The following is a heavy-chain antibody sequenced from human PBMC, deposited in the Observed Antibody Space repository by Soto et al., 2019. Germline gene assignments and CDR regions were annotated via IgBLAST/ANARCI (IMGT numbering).Heavy chain of an antibody. Sequence: GGSLRLSCTASGFAFSSYGMHWVRQAPGKGLEWVAVISYDGSNKYYADSVKGRFTISRDNSKNTLYLQMNSLRAEDTAVYYCAKAAYYYGSGVAPMDVWGQGTTVTVSS. D-gene: IGHD3-10*01. CDR1: GFAFSSYG. J-gene: IGHJ6*02. CDR2: ISYDGSNK. CDR3: AKAAYYYGSGVAPMDV. V-gene: IGHV3-30*18.